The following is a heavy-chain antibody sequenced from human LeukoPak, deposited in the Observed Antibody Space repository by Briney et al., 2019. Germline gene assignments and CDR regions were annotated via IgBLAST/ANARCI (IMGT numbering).Heavy chain of an antibody. CDR1: GFTFSNAW. CDR3: ASYGDYQYYFDY. V-gene: IGHV4-38-2*01. CDR2: IYYSGST. Sequence: GSLRLSCAASGFTFSNAWMSWVRQPPGKGLEWIGSIYYSGSTYYNPSLKSRVTISADTSKNQFSLKLSSVTAADTAVYYCASYGDYQYYFDYWGQGTLVTVSS. J-gene: IGHJ4*02. D-gene: IGHD4-17*01.